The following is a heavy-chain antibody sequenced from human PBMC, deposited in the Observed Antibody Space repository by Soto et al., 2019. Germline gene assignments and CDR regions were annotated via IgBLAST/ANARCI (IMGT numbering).Heavy chain of an antibody. CDR3: VKNSGWFNT. D-gene: IGHD3-10*01. V-gene: IGHV3-23*01. CDR2: IDGSGGIT. Sequence: GGSLRLSCAASGFPFGTTDMSWVRQAPGEGLEWVSTIDGSGGITFYADSVKGRFTISRDNSRNTVYLQMNSLRGDDTALYYCVKNSGWFNTWGQGALVTVPS. CDR1: GFPFGTTD. J-gene: IGHJ5*02.